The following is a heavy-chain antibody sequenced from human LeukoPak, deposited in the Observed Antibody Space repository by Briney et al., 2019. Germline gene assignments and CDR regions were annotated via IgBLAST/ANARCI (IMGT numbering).Heavy chain of an antibody. CDR1: GFTFSSYS. V-gene: IGHV3-21*01. J-gene: IGHJ6*04. Sequence: GGSLRLSCAASGFTFSSYSMNWFRQAPGKGLEWVSSRSNSVIYIYYAASVQGRFNISRDKDKNSLFLQMNSLRDEDTAEYYCARDRDNGMDVWGKGTTVTVSS. CDR3: ARDRDNGMDV. D-gene: IGHD2-15*01. CDR2: RSNSVIYI.